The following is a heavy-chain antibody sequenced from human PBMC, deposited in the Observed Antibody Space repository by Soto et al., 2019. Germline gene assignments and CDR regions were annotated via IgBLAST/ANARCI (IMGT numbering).Heavy chain of an antibody. CDR2: INPKTGDT. CDR3: ARSSGSYSYYGMDV. V-gene: IGHV1-2*02. Sequence: QVQLAQSGAEVKKPGASVKFSCKASGYTLTDYYIHWVRQAPGRGLEWMGWINPKTGDTYSAQNFQGRGTSTRDTSIDTGYMELSRLQSADTAVYYCARSSGSYSYYGMDVWCQGTTLTVSS. D-gene: IGHD1-26*01. J-gene: IGHJ6*02. CDR1: GYTLTDYY.